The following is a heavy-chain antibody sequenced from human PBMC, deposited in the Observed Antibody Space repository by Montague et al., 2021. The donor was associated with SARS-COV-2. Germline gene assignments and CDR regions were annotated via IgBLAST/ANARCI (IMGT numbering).Heavy chain of an antibody. CDR1: GGSFSDYY. J-gene: IGHJ4*02. V-gene: IGHV4-34*01. CDR3: ARGRQHFNMIVVVMTGGEYYFDD. CDR2: INHRGTS. D-gene: IGHD3-22*01. Sequence: SETLSLTCAVYGGSFSDYYWSWIRQPPGKGLEWIGEINHRGTSNYNPSLKSRVSISVDTSKNQFSLYLGSVTAADTAVYYCARGRQHFNMIVVVMTGGEYYFDDWAQGTLVTVSS.